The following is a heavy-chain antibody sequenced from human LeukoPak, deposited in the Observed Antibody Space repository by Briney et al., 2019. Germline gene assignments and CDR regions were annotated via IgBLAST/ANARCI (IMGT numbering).Heavy chain of an antibody. CDR2: IYYSGST. V-gene: IGHV4-39*07. Sequence: SETLSLTCTVSGGSISSYYWSWIRQPPGKGLEWIGSIYYSGSTYYNPSLKSRVTISVDTSKNQFSLKLSSVTAADTAVYYCARDTQVNWFDPWGQGTLVTVSS. CDR1: GGSISSYY. CDR3: ARDTQVNWFDP. J-gene: IGHJ5*02.